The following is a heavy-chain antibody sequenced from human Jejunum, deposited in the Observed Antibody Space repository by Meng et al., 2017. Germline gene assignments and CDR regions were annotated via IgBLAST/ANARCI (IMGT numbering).Heavy chain of an antibody. CDR3: ATSLRKVGDSYGGGFFDD. CDR2: IYPRDSDI. CDR1: GYRFNSYW. V-gene: IGHV5-51*01. Sequence: GESLKISCKGSGYRFNSYWIGWVRQMPGKGLEWMGIIYPRDSDIRYSPSFEGQVTISADTSTSTAYLQWNSLRASDTAIYYCATSLRKVGDSYGGGFFDDWGQGTLVTVSS. D-gene: IGHD1-26*01. J-gene: IGHJ4*02.